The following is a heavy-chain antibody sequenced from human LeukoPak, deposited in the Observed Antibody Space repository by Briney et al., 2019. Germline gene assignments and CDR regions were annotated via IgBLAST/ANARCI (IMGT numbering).Heavy chain of an antibody. Sequence: GASVKVSCKASGYTLTNYHLNWVRQAPGQGLEWMGWISPHNGNTNYAQKLQGRVTVTTDTSTGTVYMDLRSLRSDDTAVYYCARGTIFGESIQFHYGMDVWGQGTTVTVSS. CDR2: ISPHNGNT. CDR3: ARGTIFGESIQFHYGMDV. V-gene: IGHV1-18*01. CDR1: GYTLTNYH. D-gene: IGHD3-10*01. J-gene: IGHJ6*02.